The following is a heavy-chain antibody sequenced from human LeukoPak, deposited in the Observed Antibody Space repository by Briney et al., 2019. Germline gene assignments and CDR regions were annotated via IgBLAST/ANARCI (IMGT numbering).Heavy chain of an antibody. D-gene: IGHD3-10*01. CDR3: ARAAWFGADWFDP. CDR2: IYYSGST. V-gene: IGHV4-59*01. CDR1: GGSISNYY. Sequence: SETLSLTCTVSGGSISNYYWSWIRQPPGKGLEWIGYIYYSGSTNYNPSLKSRVTISVDTSKNQFSLKLSSVTAADTAMYYCARAAWFGADWFDPWGQGTLVTVSS. J-gene: IGHJ5*02.